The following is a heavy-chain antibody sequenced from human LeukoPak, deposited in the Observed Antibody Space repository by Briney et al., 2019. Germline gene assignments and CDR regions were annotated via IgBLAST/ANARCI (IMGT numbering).Heavy chain of an antibody. CDR3: ASEAYYDILTGYGYNWFDP. J-gene: IGHJ5*02. D-gene: IGHD3-9*01. V-gene: IGHV4-39*07. CDR2: IYYSGST. CDR1: GGSISRGSYY. Sequence: PSETLSLTCTVSGGSISRGSYYWGWIRQPPGKGLEWIGSIYYSGSTYYNPSLKSRVTISVDTSKNQFSLKLSSVTAADTAVYYCASEAYYDILTGYGYNWFDPWGQGTLVTVSS.